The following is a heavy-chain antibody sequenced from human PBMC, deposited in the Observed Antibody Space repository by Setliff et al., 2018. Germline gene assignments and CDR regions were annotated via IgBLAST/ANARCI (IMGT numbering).Heavy chain of an antibody. J-gene: IGHJ4*02. CDR2: IKRDGREI. CDR3: AKNHLAGTPHVYFDY. CDR1: GFTFSSYW. Sequence: GGSLRLSCAASGFTFSSYWMSWVRQAPGKGLEWVANIKRDGREIYYVDSVKGRFTISRDNAKNSLYLQMNSLRAEDTAVYYCAKNHLAGTPHVYFDYWGQGTLVTVSS. V-gene: IGHV3-7*03. D-gene: IGHD6-19*01.